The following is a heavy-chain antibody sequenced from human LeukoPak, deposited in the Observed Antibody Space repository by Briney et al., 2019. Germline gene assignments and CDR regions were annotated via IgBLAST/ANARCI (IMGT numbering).Heavy chain of an antibody. J-gene: IGHJ4*02. CDR2: ISGSGGST. CDR3: AKDSGQSWNFGESGADY. Sequence: GGSLRLSCAASGFTFSSYAMSWVPQAPGKGLEWVSAISGSGGSTYYADSVKGRFTISRDNSKNTLYLQMNGLRAEDTAVYYCAKDSGQSWNFGESGADYWGQGTLVTVSS. D-gene: IGHD1-7*01. V-gene: IGHV3-23*01. CDR1: GFTFSSYA.